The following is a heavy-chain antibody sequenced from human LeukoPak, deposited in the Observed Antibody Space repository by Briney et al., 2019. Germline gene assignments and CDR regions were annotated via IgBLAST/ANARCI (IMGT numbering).Heavy chain of an antibody. D-gene: IGHD3-22*01. Sequence: PGGSLRVSCAVSGYTFSSYGMHWVRQAPGKGLEWVAFIRYDGSNKYYADSVKGRFTISRDNSKNTLYLQMNSLRAEDTAVYYCAKDGITMIVVVTGHFDYWGQGTLVTVSS. CDR1: GYTFSSYG. CDR2: IRYDGSNK. CDR3: AKDGITMIVVVTGHFDY. V-gene: IGHV3-30*02. J-gene: IGHJ4*02.